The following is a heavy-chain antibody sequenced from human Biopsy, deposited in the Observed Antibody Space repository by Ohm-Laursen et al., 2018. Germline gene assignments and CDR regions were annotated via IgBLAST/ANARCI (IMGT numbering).Heavy chain of an antibody. J-gene: IGHJ3*02. V-gene: IGHV3-9*01. D-gene: IGHD3-22*01. CDR2: ISWSSDSI. CDR1: GFSFEDYG. CDR3: TKNTQWEGSGYLDAFHI. Sequence: SLRLSCAASGFSFEDYGMHWVRQAPGKGLEWVAGISWSSDSITYAKSVTGRFTISRDNGENSLYLQMNSLRPEDTALYYCTKNTQWEGSGYLDAFHIWGHGAMVTVSS.